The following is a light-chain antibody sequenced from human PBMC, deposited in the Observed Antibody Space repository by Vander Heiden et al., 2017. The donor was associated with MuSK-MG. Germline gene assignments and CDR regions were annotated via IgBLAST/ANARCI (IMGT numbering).Light chain of an antibody. CDR2: WAS. CDR3: QQYYGTPYT. CDR1: QSVLYSSNNKNY. J-gene: IGKJ2*01. V-gene: IGKV4-1*01. Sequence: PHALAVSLGERATINCKSSQSVLYSSNNKNYLAWYQQKPGQPPKLLIYWASTRESGVPDRFSGSGSGTDFTLTISSLQAEDVAVYYCQQYYGTPYTFGQGTKVEVK.